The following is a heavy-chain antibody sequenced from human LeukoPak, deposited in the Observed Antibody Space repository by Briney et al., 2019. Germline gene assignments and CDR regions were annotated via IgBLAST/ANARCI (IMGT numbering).Heavy chain of an antibody. J-gene: IGHJ4*02. CDR2: INTGNGNT. V-gene: IGHV1-3*04. CDR1: GYTFTSYA. CDR3: ARDPSTYFDSSGYPLDS. D-gene: IGHD3-22*01. Sequence: GASVKVSCKATGYTFTSYAMHWVRQAPGQRLEWMGWINTGNGNTKYSQKFQGRVTITRDTSASTAYMELSSLRSEDTAVYYCARDPSTYFDSSGYPLDSWGQGTRVTVSS.